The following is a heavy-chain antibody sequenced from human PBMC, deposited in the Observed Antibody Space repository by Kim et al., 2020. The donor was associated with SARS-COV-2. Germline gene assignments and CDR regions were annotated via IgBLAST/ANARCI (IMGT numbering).Heavy chain of an antibody. D-gene: IGHD2-8*01. CDR3: ATAVSQTYYYGMDV. CDR1: GFTFSNYA. Sequence: GSLRLSCAASGFTFSNYAMNWVRPAPGKGLEWVSAISVGTGSTYYADSVKGRFTISRDNSKSTLSLQMSSLRAEDTAVYYCATAVSQTYYYGMDVWGQGTTVTVSS. J-gene: IGHJ6*02. V-gene: IGHV3-23*01. CDR2: ISVGTGST.